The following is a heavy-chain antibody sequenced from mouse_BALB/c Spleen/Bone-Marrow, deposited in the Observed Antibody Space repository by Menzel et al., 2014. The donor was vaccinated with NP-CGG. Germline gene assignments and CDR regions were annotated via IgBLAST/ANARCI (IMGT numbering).Heavy chain of an antibody. CDR3: ARAGGLRSSWFAY. CDR2: INPSTGYT. J-gene: IGHJ3*01. Sequence: VMLVESGAELAKPGASVKMSCKASGYTFTSYWMHWVKQRPGQGLEWIGYINPSTGYTEYNQKLKDKATLTADKSSSTAYMQLSSLTSEDSAVYYCARAGGLRSSWFAYWGQGTLVTVSA. V-gene: IGHV1-7*01. CDR1: GYTFTSYW. D-gene: IGHD1-1*01.